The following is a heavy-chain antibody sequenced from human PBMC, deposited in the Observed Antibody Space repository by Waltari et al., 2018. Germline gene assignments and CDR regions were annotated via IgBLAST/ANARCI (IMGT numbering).Heavy chain of an antibody. CDR1: GFTFSNAW. V-gene: IGHV3-15*07. Sequence: EVQLVESGGGLVKPGGSLRLSCAASGFTFSNAWMNWVRQAPGKGLEWVGRLKRKTDGGTTDYAAPVKGRFTISRDDSKNTLYLQMNSLKTEDTAVYYCTTDPPYYGSGSYYPRAADYWGQGTLVTVSS. CDR3: TTDPPYYGSGSYYPRAADY. CDR2: LKRKTDGGTT. D-gene: IGHD3-10*01. J-gene: IGHJ4*02.